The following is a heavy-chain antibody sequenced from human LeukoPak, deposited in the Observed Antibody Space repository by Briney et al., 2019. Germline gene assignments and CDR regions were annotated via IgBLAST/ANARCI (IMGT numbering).Heavy chain of an antibody. CDR2: LSGNGGLT. CDR3: AKRGYYYDSGGDYYFDY. D-gene: IGHD3-22*01. Sequence: PGGSLRLSCAPSRFSLSSYAMSWVRPAPGRGLEWVSALSGNGGLTYYADSVKGRFTISRDNSKNTLYLQMNSLRAEDTAVYYCAKRGYYYDSGGDYYFDYWGQGTLVTVSS. CDR1: RFSLSSYA. V-gene: IGHV3-23*01. J-gene: IGHJ4*02.